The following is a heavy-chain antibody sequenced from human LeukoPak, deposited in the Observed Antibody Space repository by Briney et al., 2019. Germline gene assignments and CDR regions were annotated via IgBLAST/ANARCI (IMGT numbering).Heavy chain of an antibody. CDR1: GFTFSSYS. CDR2: ISSSRSYI. Sequence: GGSLRLSCAASGFTFSSYSMNWVRQAPGKGPEWVSSISSSRSYIYYADSVKGRFTISRDNAKNSLYLQMNSLRAEDTAVYYCARKLRYFDWLSDYRYYFDYWGQGTLVTVSS. J-gene: IGHJ4*02. V-gene: IGHV3-21*01. CDR3: ARKLRYFDWLSDYRYYFDY. D-gene: IGHD3-9*01.